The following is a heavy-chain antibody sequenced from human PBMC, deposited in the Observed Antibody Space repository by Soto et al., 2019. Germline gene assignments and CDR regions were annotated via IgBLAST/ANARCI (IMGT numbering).Heavy chain of an antibody. CDR1: GFTFSSYW. D-gene: IGHD6-19*01. J-gene: IGHJ6*03. CDR3: ARESSSGWRRPEYYMDV. V-gene: IGHV3-74*01. CDR2: INSDGSST. Sequence: GGSLRLSCAASGFTFSSYWMHWVRQAPGKGLVWVSRINSDGSSTSYADSVKGRFTIPRDNAKNTLYLQMNSLRAEDTAVYYCARESSSGWRRPEYYMDVWGKGTTVTVSS.